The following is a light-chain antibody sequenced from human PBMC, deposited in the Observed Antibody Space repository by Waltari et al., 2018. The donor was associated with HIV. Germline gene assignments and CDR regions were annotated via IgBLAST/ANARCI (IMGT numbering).Light chain of an antibody. CDR1: SSTIGAGYA. J-gene: IGLJ2*01. CDR3: QSYDSSLRGSV. Sequence: QSVLTQPPSVSGAPGQRVTFPCTGRSSTIGAGYAVHWYQQLPGPAPKLLIYGNSNRPSGVPDRFSGSKSGTSASLAITGLQAEDEADYYCQSYDSSLRGSVFGGGTKLTVL. CDR2: GNS. V-gene: IGLV1-40*01.